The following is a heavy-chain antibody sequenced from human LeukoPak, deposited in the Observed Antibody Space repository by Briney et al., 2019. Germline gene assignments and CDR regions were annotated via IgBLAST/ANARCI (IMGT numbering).Heavy chain of an antibody. CDR3: ARGLNYDILTGLYYYYGMDV. CDR2: IYYSGST. J-gene: IGHJ6*02. D-gene: IGHD3-9*01. Sequence: SETLSLTCTVSGGSISSYYWSWIRQPPGKGLEWIGYIYYSGSTNYNPSLKSRVTISVDTSKNQFSLKLSSVTAADTAVYYCARGLNYDILTGLYYYYGMDVWGQGTTVTVSS. V-gene: IGHV4-59*08. CDR1: GGSISSYY.